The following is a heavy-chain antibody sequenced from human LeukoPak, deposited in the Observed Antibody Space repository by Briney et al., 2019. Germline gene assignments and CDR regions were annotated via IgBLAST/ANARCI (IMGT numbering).Heavy chain of an antibody. V-gene: IGHV3-33*01. Sequence: GGSLRLSCAASGFTFSSCGMHWVRQAPGKGLEWVAVIWYDGSNKYYADSVKGRFTISRDNSKNTLYLQMNSLRAEDTAVYYCASSIAAAWYLNSFDYWGQGTLVTVSS. CDR1: GFTFSSCG. J-gene: IGHJ4*02. CDR2: IWYDGSNK. D-gene: IGHD6-13*01. CDR3: ASSIAAAWYLNSFDY.